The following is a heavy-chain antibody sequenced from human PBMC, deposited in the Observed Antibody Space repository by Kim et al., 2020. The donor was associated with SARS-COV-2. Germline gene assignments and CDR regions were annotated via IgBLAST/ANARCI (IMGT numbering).Heavy chain of an antibody. V-gene: IGHV4-34*01. D-gene: IGHD1-26*01. CDR3: ARGFSHASGSYSPFDY. J-gene: IGHJ4*02. Sequence: SLQGRVTISVDTSTHQFSLKLSSVTAADTAVYYCARGFSHASGSYSPFDYWGQGTLVTVSS.